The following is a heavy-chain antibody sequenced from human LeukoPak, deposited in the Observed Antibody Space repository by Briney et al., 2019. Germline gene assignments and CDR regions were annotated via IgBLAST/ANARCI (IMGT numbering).Heavy chain of an antibody. CDR2: ISGSDDNT. CDR3: ANDFDH. Sequence: GGSLRLSCAASGFTFNNYAMSWVRQAPGKGLEWVSTISGSDDNTYYADSVKGRFTISRDISKNTLYLQMNSLRADDTAVYYCANDFDHWGQGTLVAVSS. J-gene: IGHJ4*02. CDR1: GFTFNNYA. V-gene: IGHV3-23*01.